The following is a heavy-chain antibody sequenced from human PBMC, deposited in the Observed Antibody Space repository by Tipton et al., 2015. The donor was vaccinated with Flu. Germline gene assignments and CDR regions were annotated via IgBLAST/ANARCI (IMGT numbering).Heavy chain of an antibody. V-gene: IGHV4-59*12. CDR1: GGSFSNYY. D-gene: IGHD3-10*01. J-gene: IGHJ4*02. CDR2: IFYTGDT. Sequence: LRLSCTVSGGSFSNYYWNWIRQPPGKGLEWIGYIFYTGDTSYNPSLKSRVTISTETSKNQFSLKLTSVTAADTAVYYCARGTPLWFGDLDYWGQGTLVTVSS. CDR3: ARGTPLWFGDLDY.